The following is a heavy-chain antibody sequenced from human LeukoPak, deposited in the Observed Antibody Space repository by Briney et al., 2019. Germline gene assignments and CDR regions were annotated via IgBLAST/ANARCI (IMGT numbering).Heavy chain of an antibody. CDR1: GGSISSYY. CDR3: AREIVYYGSGCGLFGP. CDR2: IYYNGST. J-gene: IGHJ5*02. V-gene: IGHV4-59*01. D-gene: IGHD3-10*01. Sequence: SEPLSLTCTVSGGSISSYYWSWIRQPTGKGLEWIGYIYYNGSTNYNPSLKSRVTISVDTSKNQFSLKLSSVTAADTAVYCCAREIVYYGSGCGLFGPWGEGTLVSLPS.